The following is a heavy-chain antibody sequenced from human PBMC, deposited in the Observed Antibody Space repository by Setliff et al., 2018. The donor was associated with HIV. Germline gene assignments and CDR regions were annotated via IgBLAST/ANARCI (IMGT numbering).Heavy chain of an antibody. CDR1: RYSVNSEYY. D-gene: IGHD3-3*01. CDR2: IYHSGST. V-gene: IGHV4-38-2*02. Sequence: PSETLSLTCTVSRYSVNSEYYWGWIRQPPGEGLETPGRGLEWIGHIYHSGSTYFNPSLRSRLTISIDTSRNQFSLNLDSVTAADTAVYYCARVWLHYDAYILRFDPWGQGILVTVSS. CDR3: ARVWLHYDAYILRFDP. J-gene: IGHJ5*02.